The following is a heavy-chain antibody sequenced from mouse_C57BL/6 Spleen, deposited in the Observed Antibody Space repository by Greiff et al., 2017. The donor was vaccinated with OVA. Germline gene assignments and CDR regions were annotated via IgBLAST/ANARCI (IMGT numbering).Heavy chain of an antibody. Sequence: EVQLVESEGGLVQPGSSMKLSCTASGFTFSDYYMAWVRQVPEKGLEWVASINYDGSSTYYLDSLKSRFIISRDNAKNILYLQMSSLKSEDTATYYCARVFYYGSSFFDYWGQGTTLTVSS. CDR1: GFTFSDYY. CDR3: ARVFYYGSSFFDY. J-gene: IGHJ2*01. D-gene: IGHD1-1*01. V-gene: IGHV5-16*01. CDR2: INYDGSST.